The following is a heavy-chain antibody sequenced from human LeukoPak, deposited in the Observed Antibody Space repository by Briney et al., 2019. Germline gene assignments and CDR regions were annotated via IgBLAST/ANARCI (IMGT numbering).Heavy chain of an antibody. J-gene: IGHJ4*02. CDR1: GYTFTDYY. CDR2: VDPEDGET. V-gene: IGHV1-69-2*01. CDR3: ATYLPDY. Sequence: ASVKVSCKASGYTFTDYYMHWVQQAPGKGLEWMGRVDPEDGETIYAEKFQGRVTITADTSTDTAYMELSSLRSEDTAVYYCATYLPDYWGQGTLVTVSS.